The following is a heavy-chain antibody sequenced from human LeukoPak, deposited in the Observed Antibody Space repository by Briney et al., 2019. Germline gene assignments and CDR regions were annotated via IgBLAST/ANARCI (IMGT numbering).Heavy chain of an antibody. CDR3: ASGEGCSSNSSTIDY. J-gene: IGHJ4*02. Sequence: SVKVSCKASGGTFSNYAISWVRQAPGQGLEWMGRINPFLDIADYAQKFQGRVTFTANKSTSTAYLEVSSLRSEDMAVYYCASGEGCSSNSSTIDYWGQGT. V-gene: IGHV1-69*04. CDR2: INPFLDIA. CDR1: GGTFSNYA. D-gene: IGHD2-2*01.